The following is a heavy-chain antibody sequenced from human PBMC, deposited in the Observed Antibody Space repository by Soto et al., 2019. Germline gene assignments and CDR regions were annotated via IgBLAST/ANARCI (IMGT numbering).Heavy chain of an antibody. D-gene: IGHD3-22*01. V-gene: IGHV3-30*18. CDR2: ISYDGSNK. CDR3: AKDLTVSSGYYYDY. J-gene: IGHJ4*02. CDR1: GFTFSSYG. Sequence: QVQLLESGGGVVQPGRSLRLSCAASGFTFSSYGMHWVSQAPGKRLEWVAVISYDGSNKYYADSVKGRFTISRDNSKNTLYLQMNSLRAEDTAVYYCAKDLTVSSGYYYDYWGQGTLVTVSS.